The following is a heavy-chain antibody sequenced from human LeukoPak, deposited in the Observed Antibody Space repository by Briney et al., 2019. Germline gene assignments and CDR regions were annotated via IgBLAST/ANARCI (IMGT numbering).Heavy chain of an antibody. D-gene: IGHD3-9*01. Sequence: GGSLRLSCAASGFTFDDYAMHWVRQAPGKGLEWVSGISWNSGSIGYADSVKGRFTISRDNAKNSLYLQMNSLRAEDTALYYCAKAGFYDILTPQRYYFDYWGQGTLVTVSS. J-gene: IGHJ4*02. V-gene: IGHV3-9*01. CDR2: ISWNSGSI. CDR1: GFTFDDYA. CDR3: AKAGFYDILTPQRYYFDY.